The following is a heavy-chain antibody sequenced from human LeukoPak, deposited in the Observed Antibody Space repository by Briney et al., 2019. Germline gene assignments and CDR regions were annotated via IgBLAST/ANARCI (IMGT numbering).Heavy chain of an antibody. CDR1: GGSISSSSYY. CDR2: IYYSGST. V-gene: IGHV4-39*07. Sequence: PSETLSLTCTVSGGSISSSSYYWGWIRQPPGKGLEWFGRIYYSGSTYYNPSLKSRVTISVDTSKNQFSLKLSSVTAADTAVYYCARGYSSSSGGDYFDYWGQGTLVTVSS. D-gene: IGHD6-6*01. CDR3: ARGYSSSSGGDYFDY. J-gene: IGHJ4*02.